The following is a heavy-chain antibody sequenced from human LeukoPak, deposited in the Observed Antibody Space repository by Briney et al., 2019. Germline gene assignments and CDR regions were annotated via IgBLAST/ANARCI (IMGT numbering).Heavy chain of an antibody. CDR2: IIPIFGTA. CDR1: GYIFISYA. CDR3: ASRSGYDSYYYGMDV. J-gene: IGHJ6*02. Sequence: SVKVSCKASGYIFISYAISWVRQAPGQGLEWMGGIIPIFGTANYAQKFQGRVTITADESTSTAYMELSSLRSEDTAVYYCASRSGYDSYYYGMDVWGQGTTVTVSS. V-gene: IGHV1-69*13. D-gene: IGHD5-12*01.